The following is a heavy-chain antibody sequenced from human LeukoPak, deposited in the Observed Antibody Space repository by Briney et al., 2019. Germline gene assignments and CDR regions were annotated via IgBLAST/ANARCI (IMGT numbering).Heavy chain of an antibody. D-gene: IGHD4-23*01. CDR3: ASILRGGNSGSPQFYFFDY. J-gene: IGHJ4*02. CDR2: IRSSRSYL. Sequence: GGSLRLSCAASGFTFSSYSMHWVRQAPGKGLEWVSSIRSSRSYLYYTDSVKGRFTISRDNAKNSLFLQMNSLRAEDTAVYYCASILRGGNSGSPQFYFFDYWGQGTLVTVSS. CDR1: GFTFSSYS. V-gene: IGHV3-21*01.